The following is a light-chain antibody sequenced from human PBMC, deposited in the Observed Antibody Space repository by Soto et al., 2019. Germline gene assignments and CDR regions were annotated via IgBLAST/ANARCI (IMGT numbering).Light chain of an antibody. V-gene: IGKV3-15*01. J-gene: IGKJ1*01. CDR1: QTVNSN. CDR3: QQYNNWPRT. Sequence: EIVMTQSPATLSVSPVERATLSCMASQTVNSNLAWYQQKPGQAPRLLIYGASTRATGIPARFSGSGSGTEFTLTISSLQSEDFAVYYCQQYNNWPRTCGQGTKGDIK. CDR2: GAS.